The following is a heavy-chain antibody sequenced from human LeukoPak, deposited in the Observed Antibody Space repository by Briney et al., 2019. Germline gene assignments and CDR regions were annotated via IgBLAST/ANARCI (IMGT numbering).Heavy chain of an antibody. V-gene: IGHV3-74*01. Sequence: GGSLRLSCAASGFTFSNYWMHWVRQAPGKELVWVSRINSDGGTTTYADSVKGRFTISRDNAKNTLYLQMNSLRAEDTAVYYCARGDISASGLADYWGQGTLVTVSS. D-gene: IGHD6-13*01. CDR2: INSDGGTT. CDR1: GFTFSNYW. CDR3: ARGDISASGLADY. J-gene: IGHJ4*02.